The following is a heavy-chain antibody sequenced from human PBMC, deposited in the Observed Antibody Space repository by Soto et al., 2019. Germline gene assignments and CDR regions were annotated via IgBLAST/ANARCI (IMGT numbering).Heavy chain of an antibody. D-gene: IGHD5-18*01. CDR3: ARGIRNYYGVDV. J-gene: IGHJ6*02. V-gene: IGHV3-74*01. Sequence: GGSLRLSCAASGFTFSSYWMHWVRQAPGKGLLWVSRINSDWSSTSYADSVKGRFTISRDNAKNTLYLQMSSLRAEDTAVYYCARGIRNYYGVDVWGQGTKVTVSS. CDR2: INSDWSST. CDR1: GFTFSSYW.